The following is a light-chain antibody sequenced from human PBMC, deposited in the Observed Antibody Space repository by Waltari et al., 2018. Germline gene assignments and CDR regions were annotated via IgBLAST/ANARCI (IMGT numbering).Light chain of an antibody. V-gene: IGLV2-14*01. CDR2: EVS. Sequence: QSALTQPASVSGSPGQSITISCTGTSSDVGGFNYVSWYQQHPGKAPQRIIYEVSNRPSGISPRISGSKSGNTASLTISGLQAEDEADYYCISFTNTKTLVFGGGTKLTVL. J-gene: IGLJ2*01. CDR3: ISFTNTKTLV. CDR1: SSDVGGFNY.